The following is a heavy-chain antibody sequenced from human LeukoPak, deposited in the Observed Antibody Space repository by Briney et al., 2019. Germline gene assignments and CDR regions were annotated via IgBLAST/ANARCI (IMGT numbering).Heavy chain of an antibody. CDR3: ARMYHYGMDV. V-gene: IGHV4-39*07. Sequence: PSETLSLTCTVSGGSINNSPYAWGWVRQPPGKGLEWIGYTYFSGNTYYNPSLESRFTMSVDTSRNHFSLELSSVTAADTAVFYCARMYHYGMDVWGQGTTVIVSS. CDR1: GGSINNSPYA. CDR2: TYFSGNT. D-gene: IGHD2-8*01. J-gene: IGHJ6*02.